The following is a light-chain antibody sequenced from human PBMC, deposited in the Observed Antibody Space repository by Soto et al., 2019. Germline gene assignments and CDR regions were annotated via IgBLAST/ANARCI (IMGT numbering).Light chain of an antibody. CDR1: TSDVENYYL. CDR2: EAS. Sequence: QSVLTQPASVSGSPGQSITISCTGTTSDVENYYLVSWYQHHPGKAPKLMIYEASQRPSGVSNRFSGSKSGNMASLTISGLQAEDESDYYCCSYAGSGTWLFGGGTKLTVL. CDR3: CSYAGSGTWL. V-gene: IGLV2-23*01. J-gene: IGLJ2*01.